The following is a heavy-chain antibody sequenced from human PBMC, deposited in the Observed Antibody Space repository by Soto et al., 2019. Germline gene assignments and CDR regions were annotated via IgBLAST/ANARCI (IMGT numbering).Heavy chain of an antibody. D-gene: IGHD3-10*02. CDR2: ISGSGGST. CDR3: AKDGRITMYNWFDP. V-gene: IGHV3-23*01. Sequence: GGSLILSCAASGFTFSSYAMSWVRQAPGKGLEWVSAISGSGGSTYYADSVKGRFTISRDNSKNTLYLQMNSLRAEDTAVYYCAKDGRITMYNWFDPWGQGTLVTVSS. CDR1: GFTFSSYA. J-gene: IGHJ5*02.